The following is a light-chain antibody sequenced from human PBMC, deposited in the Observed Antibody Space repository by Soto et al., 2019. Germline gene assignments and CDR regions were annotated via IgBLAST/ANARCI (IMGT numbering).Light chain of an antibody. Sequence: EIVLTQSPGTLSLSPGERATLSCRASQIVSSSYLAWYQQKPGQAPRLLINGASSRATGIPDRFSGSGSGTDVTLTISRLEPEDFAVYYCQQYGSSPLTFGGGTKVEIK. CDR1: QIVSSSY. V-gene: IGKV3-20*01. CDR3: QQYGSSPLT. J-gene: IGKJ4*01. CDR2: GAS.